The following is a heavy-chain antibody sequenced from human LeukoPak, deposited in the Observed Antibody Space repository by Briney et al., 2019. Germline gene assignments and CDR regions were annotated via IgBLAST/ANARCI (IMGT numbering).Heavy chain of an antibody. V-gene: IGHV4-61*02. J-gene: IGHJ1*01. CDR1: GGSISSGNYY. Sequence: SETLSLTCTVSGGSISSGNYYWSWIRQPAGKGLEWIGRIYTSGSTTYNPSLKSRLTMSVDTSKNQFSLKLSSVAAADTAIYYCASEGRCYDSSGYEYFQHWGQGTLVTVSS. CDR2: IYTSGST. CDR3: ASEGRCYDSSGYEYFQH. D-gene: IGHD3-22*01.